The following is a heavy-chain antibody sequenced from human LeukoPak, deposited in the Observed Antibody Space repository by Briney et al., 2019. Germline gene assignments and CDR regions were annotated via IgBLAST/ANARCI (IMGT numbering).Heavy chain of an antibody. CDR1: GFTFSSYW. V-gene: IGHV3-23*01. CDR2: ISGSGGST. CDR3: AKAPFGIAVAGGIGY. Sequence: GGSLRLSCAASGFTFSSYWMSWVRQAPGKGLEWVSAISGSGGSTYYADSVKGRFTISRDNSKSTLYLQMNSLRAEDTAVYYCAKAPFGIAVAGGIGYWGQGTLVTVSS. J-gene: IGHJ4*02. D-gene: IGHD6-19*01.